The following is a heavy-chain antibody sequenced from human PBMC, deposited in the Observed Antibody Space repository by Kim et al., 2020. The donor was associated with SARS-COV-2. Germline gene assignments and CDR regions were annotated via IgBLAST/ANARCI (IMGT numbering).Heavy chain of an antibody. CDR2: ISYDGSNK. D-gene: IGHD3-10*01. CDR3: ARDQGITMVRGGEDYYYGMGV. CDR1: GFTFSSYG. J-gene: IGHJ6*02. V-gene: IGHV3-33*05. Sequence: GGSLRLSCAASGFTFSSYGMHWVRQAPGKGLEWVAVISYDGSNKYYADSVKGRFTISRDNSKNTLYLQMNSLRAEDTAVYYCARDQGITMVRGGEDYYYGMGVWGQGTTVTVSS.